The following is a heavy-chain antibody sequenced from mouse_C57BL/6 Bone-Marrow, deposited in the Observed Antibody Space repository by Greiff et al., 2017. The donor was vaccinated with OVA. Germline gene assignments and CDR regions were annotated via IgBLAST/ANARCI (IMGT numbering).Heavy chain of an antibody. J-gene: IGHJ2*01. CDR2: IHPNSGST. V-gene: IGHV1-64*01. D-gene: IGHD1-3*01. Sequence: QVQLQQPGAELVKPGASVKLSCKASGSTFTSYWMTWVKQRPGQGLEWIGMIHPNSGSTNYNEKVKSKATLTVDKSSSTAYMQLSSLTSEDSAGYYCARSGYYFDYWGQGTTLTVSS. CDR3: ARSGYYFDY. CDR1: GSTFTSYW.